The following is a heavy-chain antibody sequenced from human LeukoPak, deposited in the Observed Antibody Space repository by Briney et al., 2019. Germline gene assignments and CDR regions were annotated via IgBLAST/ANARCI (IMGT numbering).Heavy chain of an antibody. D-gene: IGHD3-10*01. CDR3: AKGERASGSYYIDY. CDR1: GFTFDDYA. Sequence: GRSLRLSCAASGFTFDDYAMHWVRQSPGKGLEWVSGISWNSGSICYADSVKGRFTISRDNAKNSLYLQMNSLRAEDTALYYCAKGERASGSYYIDYWGQGTLVTVSS. J-gene: IGHJ4*02. V-gene: IGHV3-9*01. CDR2: ISWNSGSI.